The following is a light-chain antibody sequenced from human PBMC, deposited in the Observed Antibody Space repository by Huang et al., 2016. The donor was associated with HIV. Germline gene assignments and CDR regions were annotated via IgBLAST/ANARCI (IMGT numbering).Light chain of an antibody. CDR2: EAS. Sequence: DIQMTQSLSTLSAAIGDRVTITCRASQSVSTRLAWYQQKPGKAPRLLIQEASSLESGVPSRFSGSGSGTEFTLTISSLQPDDSATYSCQQYNTFTFGPGTKVDI. CDR1: QSVSTR. V-gene: IGKV1-5*03. J-gene: IGKJ3*01. CDR3: QQYNTFT.